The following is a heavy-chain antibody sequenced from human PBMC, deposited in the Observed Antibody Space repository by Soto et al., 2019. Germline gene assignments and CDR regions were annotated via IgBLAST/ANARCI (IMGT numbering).Heavy chain of an antibody. CDR2: ISYDGSNK. CDR1: GFTFSSYG. D-gene: IGHD5-18*01. CDR3: AKCMVSYSSDTDMARSYYYAMDV. J-gene: IGHJ6*02. V-gene: IGHV3-30*18. Sequence: GGSLRLSCAASGFTFSSYGMHWVRQAPGKGLEWVTVISYDGSNKNYADSVKGRFTISRDNSKNTLYLQMNSLRAEDTAVYYCAKCMVSYSSDTDMARSYYYAMDVWGQGTTVTVSS.